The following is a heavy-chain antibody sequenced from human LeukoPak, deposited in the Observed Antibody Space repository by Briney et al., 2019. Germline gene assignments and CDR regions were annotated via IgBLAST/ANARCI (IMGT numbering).Heavy chain of an antibody. V-gene: IGHV3-74*01. CDR1: GFTFWNYA. CDR2: LYTDGSYT. D-gene: IGHD2-2*02. CDR3: ARASIRQPLDR. J-gene: IGHJ5*02. Sequence: PGGSLRLSCTASGFTFWNYAMHWVRHAPGKGLVRVSRLYTDGSYTTYADSVKGRFTISRDNAKSTLYLQMDSLRVDDTAVYYCARASIRQPLDRWGQGTLVTVSS.